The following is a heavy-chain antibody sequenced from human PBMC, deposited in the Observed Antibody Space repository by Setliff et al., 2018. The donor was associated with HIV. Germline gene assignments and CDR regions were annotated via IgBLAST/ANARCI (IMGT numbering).Heavy chain of an antibody. Sequence: GGSLRLSCAASGFTLSSTYMAWVRQAPGKGLEWVSTIYGSGDTYHADSVKGRFTISRDNSKNTLDLQMSSLEAEDTAVYYCVREERAADSGSYYSSRWFDRWGQGTLVTVSS. CDR2: IYGSGDT. CDR1: GFTLSSTY. D-gene: IGHD1-26*01. J-gene: IGHJ5*02. V-gene: IGHV3-53*01. CDR3: VREERAADSGSYYSSRWFDR.